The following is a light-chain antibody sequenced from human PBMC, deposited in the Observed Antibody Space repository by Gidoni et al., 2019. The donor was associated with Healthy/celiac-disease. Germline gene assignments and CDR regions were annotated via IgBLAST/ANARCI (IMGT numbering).Light chain of an antibody. CDR3: QQYNNWPPKYT. CDR2: GAS. Sequence: EIVMTQSPATLSVSPGERATLSCRASQSVSSNLAWYQQKPGQAPRLLIYGASTRATGIPARFSGSGSGTEFTLTIRSLQSEDLAVYYCQQYNNWPPKYTFGQGTKLEIK. J-gene: IGKJ2*01. V-gene: IGKV3-15*01. CDR1: QSVSSN.